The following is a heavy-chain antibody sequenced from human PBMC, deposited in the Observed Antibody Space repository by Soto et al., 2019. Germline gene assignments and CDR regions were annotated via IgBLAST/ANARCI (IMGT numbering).Heavy chain of an antibody. J-gene: IGHJ5*02. CDR1: GWSFSGYY. D-gene: IGHD4-4*01. CDR3: ARVTLRGTLQGGWFDP. Sequence: SETLSLTFAVYGWSFSGYYWSWIRQPPGKGLEWIGEINHSGSTNYNPSLKSRVTISVDTSKNQFSLKLSSVTAADTAVYYCARVTLRGTLQGGWFDPWGQGTLVT. CDR2: INHSGST. V-gene: IGHV4-34*01.